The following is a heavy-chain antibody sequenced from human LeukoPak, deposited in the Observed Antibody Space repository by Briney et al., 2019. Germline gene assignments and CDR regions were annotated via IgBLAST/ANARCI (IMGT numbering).Heavy chain of an antibody. CDR3: ARGKQCLQKDS. V-gene: IGHV1-2*02. CDR2: INPNNGGT. J-gene: IGHJ4*02. Sequence: GASVKVSCKASGYTFTGYYMHWVRQAPGQGLEWMGWINPNNGGTNYAQKFQGRVTMTRDTSISTAYMELSRLRSDDTAVYYCARGKQCLQKDSWGQGPLAPSPQ. CDR1: GYTFTGYY. D-gene: IGHD6-19*01.